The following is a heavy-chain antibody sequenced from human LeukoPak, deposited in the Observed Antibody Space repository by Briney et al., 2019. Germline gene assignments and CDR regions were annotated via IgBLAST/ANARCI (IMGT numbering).Heavy chain of an antibody. J-gene: IGHJ4*02. V-gene: IGHV4-4*07. CDR3: ARDRGDSSGWYWGCYFDY. CDR1: GGSISSYY. CDR2: IYTSGST. Sequence: SETLSLTCTVSGGSISSYYWSWIRHPAGKGLEWIGRIYTSGSTNYNPSLNSRVTMSVDTSKNQFSLKLNSATASDTAVYYCARDRGDSSGWYWGCYFDYWGQGTLVTVSS. D-gene: IGHD6-19*01.